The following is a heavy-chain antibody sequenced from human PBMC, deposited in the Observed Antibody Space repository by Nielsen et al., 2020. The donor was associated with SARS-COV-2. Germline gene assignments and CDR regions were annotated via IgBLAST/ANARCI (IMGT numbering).Heavy chain of an antibody. J-gene: IGHJ5*02. CDR2: INSDGSST. V-gene: IGHV3-74*01. Sequence: WIRQPPGKGLVWVSRINSDGSSTSYADSVKGRFTISRDNAKNTLYLQMNSLRAEDTAVYYCAVSGWFDPWGQGTLVTVSS. D-gene: IGHD3-10*01. CDR3: AVSGWFDP.